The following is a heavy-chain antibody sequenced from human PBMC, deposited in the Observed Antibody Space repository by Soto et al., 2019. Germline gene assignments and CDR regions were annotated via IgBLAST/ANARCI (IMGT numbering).Heavy chain of an antibody. J-gene: IGHJ3*02. CDR1: GYSSTSYW. CDR2: IDPSDSYT. Sequence: SGESLKISCKGSGYSSTSYWISWVRQMPGKGLEWMGRIDPSDSYTNYSPSFQGHVTISADKSISTAYLQWSSLKASDTAMYYCARRPNYYDSSGYGAFDIWGQGTMVTVSS. V-gene: IGHV5-10-1*01. CDR3: ARRPNYYDSSGYGAFDI. D-gene: IGHD3-22*01.